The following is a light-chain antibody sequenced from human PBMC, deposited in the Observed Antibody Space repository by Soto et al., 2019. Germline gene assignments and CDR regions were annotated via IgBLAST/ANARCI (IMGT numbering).Light chain of an antibody. CDR1: QSVLYSSNNKNY. CDR2: WAS. V-gene: IGKV4-1*01. CDR3: QQYYSTPLT. Sequence: DIMMTQSPDSLAVSLGERATINCKSSQSVLYSSNNKNYLVWYQQKPGQPPKLLIYWASTRESGVPDRFSGSGSGKDFTLTISSLQAEDVAVYYCQQYYSTPLTFGGGTKVEIK. J-gene: IGKJ4*01.